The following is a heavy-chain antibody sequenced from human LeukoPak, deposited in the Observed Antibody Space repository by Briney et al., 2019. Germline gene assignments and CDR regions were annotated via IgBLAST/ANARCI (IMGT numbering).Heavy chain of an antibody. Sequence: ASVKVSCKASGGTFSSYTISWVGQAPGQGLEWMGRIIPILGIANYAQKFQGRVTITADKSTCTAYMELSSLRSEDTAVYYCARDGDYYDSSGYYYPSFDYWGQGTLVTVSS. J-gene: IGHJ4*02. CDR2: IIPILGIA. D-gene: IGHD3-22*01. V-gene: IGHV1-69*04. CDR1: GGTFSSYT. CDR3: ARDGDYYDSSGYYYPSFDY.